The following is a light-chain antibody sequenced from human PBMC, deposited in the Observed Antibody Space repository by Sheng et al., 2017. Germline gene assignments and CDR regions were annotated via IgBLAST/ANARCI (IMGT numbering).Light chain of an antibody. Sequence: DIQMTQSPSSLSASVGDRVTITCRASQSISNYLNWYQQKPGEAPTVLIYAASTLRFGVPSRFTGSGSGTDFTLTIRSLQPEDFASYYCQQTYSSHWTFGQGTKVEIK. V-gene: IGKV1-39*01. CDR2: AAS. CDR3: QQTYSSHWT. CDR1: QSISNY. J-gene: IGKJ1*01.